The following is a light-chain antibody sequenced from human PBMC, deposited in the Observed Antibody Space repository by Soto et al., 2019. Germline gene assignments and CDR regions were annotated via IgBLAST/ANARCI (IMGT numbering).Light chain of an antibody. V-gene: IGLV1-40*01. Sequence: QSVLTQPPSVSGAPGQRVTISCTESSSNIGAGYDVHWYQQLPGTAPKLLIYGNSNRPSGVPDRFSGSKSGTSASLAITGLQAPDEADYYRQSYDSSLSGWVFGGGTKLTVL. CDR2: GNS. CDR1: SSNIGAGYD. CDR3: QSYDSSLSGWV. J-gene: IGLJ3*02.